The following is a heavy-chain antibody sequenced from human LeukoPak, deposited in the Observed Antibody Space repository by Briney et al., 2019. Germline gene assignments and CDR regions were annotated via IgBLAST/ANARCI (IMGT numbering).Heavy chain of an antibody. CDR1: GFTFSSYG. J-gene: IGHJ4*02. CDR2: ISYDGSNK. CDR3: AKDRDGSGSHIDY. V-gene: IGHV3-30*18. D-gene: IGHD3-10*01. Sequence: GRSLRLSCAASGFTFSSYGMHWVRQAPGKGLEWVAVISYDGSNKYYADSVKGRFTISRDNSKNTLYLQMNSLRAEDTAVYYCAKDRDGSGSHIDYWGQGTLVTVSS.